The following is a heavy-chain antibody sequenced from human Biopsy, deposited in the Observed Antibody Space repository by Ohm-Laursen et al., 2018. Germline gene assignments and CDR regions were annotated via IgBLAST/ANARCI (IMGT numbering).Heavy chain of an antibody. D-gene: IGHD3-16*01. J-gene: IGHJ4*02. V-gene: IGHV3-66*01. CDR3: AGAGGHSF. CDR1: EFNVDRNH. CDR2: IHGSGRT. Sequence: SRRLSCTASEFNVDRNHMNWVRQAPGKGLGWVSMIHGSGRTDYADSVKGRFTVSRDNSKDTVYLQMNALRVDDTATYYCAGAGGHSFWGQGALVTVSS.